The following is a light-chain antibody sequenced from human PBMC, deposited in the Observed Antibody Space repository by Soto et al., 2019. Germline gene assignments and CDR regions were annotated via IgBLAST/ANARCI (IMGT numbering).Light chain of an antibody. J-gene: IGKJ4*01. V-gene: IGKV1-33*01. Sequence: DIQMTQSPSSLSASVGDRVTITCQASQDISNYLNWYQQKPGKAPKLLIYDASNLETGVPSRFSGSGSWTYFTFTISSLQPEDIVTYYCQQYDNLPLTFGGGTKVEIK. CDR1: QDISNY. CDR3: QQYDNLPLT. CDR2: DAS.